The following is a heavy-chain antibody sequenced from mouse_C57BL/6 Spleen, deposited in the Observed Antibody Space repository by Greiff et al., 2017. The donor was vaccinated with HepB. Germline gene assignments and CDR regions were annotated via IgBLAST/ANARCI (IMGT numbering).Heavy chain of an antibody. V-gene: IGHV1-74*01. CDR2: IHPSDSDT. Sequence: QVQLQQPGAELVKPGASVKVSCKASGYTFTSYWMHWVKQRPGQGLEWIGRIHPSDSDTNYNHKFKGKATLTVDKSSSTAYMQLSSLTSEDSAVYYCAIENPRYYGYDGYYFDCWGKGTTLTVS. J-gene: IGHJ2*01. D-gene: IGHD2-2*01. CDR3: AIENPRYYGYDGYYFDC. CDR1: GYTFTSYW.